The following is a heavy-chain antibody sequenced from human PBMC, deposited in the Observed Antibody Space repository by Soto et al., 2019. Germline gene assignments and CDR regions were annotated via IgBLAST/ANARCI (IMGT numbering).Heavy chain of an antibody. CDR1: VGSISSGGYY. Sequence: SETLSLTCTFSVGSISSGGYYWSWIRQHPGKGLEWIGYIYYSGSTYYNPSLKSRVTISVDTSKNQFSLKLSSVTAADTAVYYCARAIAAAGTATFDIWGQGTMVSVSS. CDR3: ARAIAAAGTATFDI. D-gene: IGHD6-13*01. CDR2: IYYSGST. J-gene: IGHJ3*02. V-gene: IGHV4-31*03.